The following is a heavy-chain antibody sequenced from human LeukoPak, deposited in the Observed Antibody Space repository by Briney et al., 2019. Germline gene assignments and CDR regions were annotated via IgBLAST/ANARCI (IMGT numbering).Heavy chain of an antibody. CDR3: ARGTYIVATNYAFDI. CDR2: IWYDGSNK. J-gene: IGHJ3*02. V-gene: IGHV3-33*01. Sequence: GRSLRLSCAASGFTFSSYGMHWVRQAPGKGLEWGAVIWYDGSNKYYTDSVKGRFTISRDNSKNTLYLQMNSLRAEDTAVYYCARGTYIVATNYAFDIWGQGTMVTDSS. CDR1: GFTFSSYG. D-gene: IGHD5-12*01.